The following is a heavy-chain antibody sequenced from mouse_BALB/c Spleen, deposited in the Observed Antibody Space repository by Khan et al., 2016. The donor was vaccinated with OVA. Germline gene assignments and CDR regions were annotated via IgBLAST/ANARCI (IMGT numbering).Heavy chain of an antibody. CDR3: ARSVTITTVVATDFDY. Sequence: EVQLQESGPGLVKPSQSLSLTCTVTGYSITSDYAWNWIRQFPGNKLEWKGYISYSGRTSYNPSLKSKISIHRDTSKNQFCLQLNSVTTEDTATYYCARSVTITTVVATDFDYWGQGTTLTVSS. CDR1: GYSITSDYA. V-gene: IGHV3-2*02. J-gene: IGHJ2*01. CDR2: ISYSGRT. D-gene: IGHD1-1*01.